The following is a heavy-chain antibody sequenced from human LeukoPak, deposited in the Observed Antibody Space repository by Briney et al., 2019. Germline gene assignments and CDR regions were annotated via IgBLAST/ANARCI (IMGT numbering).Heavy chain of an antibody. CDR2: ISGSGGTT. J-gene: IGHJ4*02. D-gene: IGHD4-23*01. Sequence: GSLRLSCAASGFTFSTYAMSWVRQAPGKGLEWVSAISGSGGTTYYADSVKGRFTISRDNSKNTLYLQMNSLRAEDTAIYYCAKRVTGNSVYFDYWGQGTLVTVSS. V-gene: IGHV3-23*01. CDR3: AKRVTGNSVYFDY. CDR1: GFTFSTYA.